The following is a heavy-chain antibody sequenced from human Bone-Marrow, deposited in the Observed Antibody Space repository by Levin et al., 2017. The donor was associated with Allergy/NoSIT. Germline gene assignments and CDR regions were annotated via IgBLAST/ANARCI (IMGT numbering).Heavy chain of an antibody. V-gene: IGHV4-38-2*01. CDR1: GYSISSAYY. J-gene: IGHJ4*02. Sequence: SQTLSLTCAVSGYSISSAYYWGWIRQPPGKGLEWIGSIYQSGTTYFNSSLKSRVTISVDTSKNQFSLKLSSVTAADTAVYYCARNSMTTVIYFDYWGQGTLVTVSS. CDR3: ARNSMTTVIYFDY. CDR2: IYQSGTT. D-gene: IGHD4-17*01.